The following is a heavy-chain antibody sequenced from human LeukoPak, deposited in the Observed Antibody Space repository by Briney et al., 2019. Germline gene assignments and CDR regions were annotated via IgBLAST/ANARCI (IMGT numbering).Heavy chain of an antibody. J-gene: IGHJ4*02. CDR1: GYTFSSYD. CDR3: ARVRSGWHYFDY. D-gene: IGHD6-19*01. CDR2: MNPNSGDR. Sequence: ASVKVSCKASGYTFSSYDINWVRQATGQGLEWMGWMNPNSGDRGYAQKFQGRVTITADESTSTAYMELSSLRSEDTAVYYCARVRSGWHYFDYWGQGTLVTVSS. V-gene: IGHV1-8*03.